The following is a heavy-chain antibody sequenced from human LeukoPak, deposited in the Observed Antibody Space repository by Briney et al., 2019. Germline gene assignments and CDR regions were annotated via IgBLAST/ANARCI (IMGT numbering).Heavy chain of an antibody. CDR3: ARGYRGYFDY. D-gene: IGHD1-26*01. J-gene: IGHJ4*02. V-gene: IGHV3-74*01. Sequence: GGSLRLSCVASGFTFSSYWMQWVRQDPRKGLVWASRINGDGRNIDYADSVRGRFTISRDNAKNSLYLQMNSLRAEDTAVYYCARGYRGYFDYWGQGTLVTVSS. CDR1: GFTFSSYW. CDR2: INGDGRNI.